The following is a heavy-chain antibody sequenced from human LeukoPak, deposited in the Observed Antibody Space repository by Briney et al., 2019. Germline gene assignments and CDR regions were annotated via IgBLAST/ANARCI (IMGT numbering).Heavy chain of an antibody. CDR3: ARDTGAGYCSSTSCYRGAFDI. CDR2: ISYDGSNK. J-gene: IGHJ3*02. Sequence: GRSLRLSCAVSGFTFSSYAMHWVRQAPGKGLEWVAVISYDGSNKYYADSVKGRFTISRDNSKNTLYLQMNSLRAEDTAVYYCARDTGAGYCSSTSCYRGAFDIWGQGTMVTVSS. V-gene: IGHV3-30-3*01. CDR1: GFTFSSYA. D-gene: IGHD2-2*01.